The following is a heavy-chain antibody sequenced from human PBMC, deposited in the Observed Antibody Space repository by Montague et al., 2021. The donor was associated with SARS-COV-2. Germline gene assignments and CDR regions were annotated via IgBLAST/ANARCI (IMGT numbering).Heavy chain of an antibody. Sequence: SETLSLTYTVSGGSVSSGSYYWSWIRQPPGKGLEWIGYIYYSGSTNYNPSLKSRVTISVDTSKNQFSLKLSSVTAADTAVYYCARGSKVLNELIQLERWENWFDPWGQGTLVTVSS. J-gene: IGHJ5*02. CDR2: IYYSGST. D-gene: IGHD5-18*01. CDR3: ARGSKVLNELIQLERWENWFDP. V-gene: IGHV4-61*01. CDR1: GGSVSSGSYY.